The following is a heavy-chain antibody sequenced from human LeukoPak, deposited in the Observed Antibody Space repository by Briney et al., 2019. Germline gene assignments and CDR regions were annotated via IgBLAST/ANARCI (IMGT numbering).Heavy chain of an antibody. CDR2: IRYDGIVT. D-gene: IGHD1-14*01. Sequence: GGSLRLSCVASEFTFSNYWIHWVRQPPGKGLVWVSRIRYDGIVTNYADSVEGRFTISRDNAKNTVHLQTSSLRDDDTAVYYCARANPADFNLWGRGTLVTVSS. CDR3: ARANPADFNL. CDR1: EFTFSNYW. V-gene: IGHV3-74*01. J-gene: IGHJ2*01.